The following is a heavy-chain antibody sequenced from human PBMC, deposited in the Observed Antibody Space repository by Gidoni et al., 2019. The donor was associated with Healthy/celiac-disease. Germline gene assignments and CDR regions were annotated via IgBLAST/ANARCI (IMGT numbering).Heavy chain of an antibody. V-gene: IGHV3-33*01. J-gene: IGHJ4*02. CDR3: ARADGGGSSISY. Sequence: QVQLVESGGGVVQPGRSLRLSCAASGFPFSSYGMHWVRQAPGKGLEWVAVIWYDGSNKYYADSVKGRFTISRDNSKNTLYLQMNSLRAEDTAVYYCARADGGGSSISYWGQGTLVTVSS. CDR1: GFPFSSYG. D-gene: IGHD1-26*01. CDR2: IWYDGSNK.